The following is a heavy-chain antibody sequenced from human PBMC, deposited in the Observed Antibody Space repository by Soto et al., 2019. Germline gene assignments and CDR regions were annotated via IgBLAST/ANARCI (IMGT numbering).Heavy chain of an antibody. CDR2: IHHSGNS. Sequence: QVQLQESGPGLVKPSETLSLTCTVSAGSISNYYWNWIRQPPEKGLEWIGFIHHSGNSMSNPSLRSRLTMSVDTTEGQISLNLRAVTAADTAVYYCAKWNEMKRSFDDWGKGILVTVSS. CDR3: AKWNEMKRSFDD. V-gene: IGHV4-59*01. J-gene: IGHJ4*02. CDR1: AGSISNYY. D-gene: IGHD1-1*01.